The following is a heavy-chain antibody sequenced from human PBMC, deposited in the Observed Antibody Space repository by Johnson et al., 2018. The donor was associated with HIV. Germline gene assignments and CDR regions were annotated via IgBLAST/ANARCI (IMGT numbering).Heavy chain of an antibody. Sequence: QVQLVESGGGVVTPGGSLRLSCAASGFSFDEDDMSWVRQAPGRGLEWVAVISYDGSNKYYADSVKGRFTISRDNSKNTLHLQMNSLRAEDTALYYCARDLDWGRQSGAFDIWGQGTMVTVSS. CDR1: GFSFDEDD. CDR3: ARDLDWGRQSGAFDI. V-gene: IGHV3-30*01. CDR2: ISYDGSNK. J-gene: IGHJ3*02. D-gene: IGHD7-27*01.